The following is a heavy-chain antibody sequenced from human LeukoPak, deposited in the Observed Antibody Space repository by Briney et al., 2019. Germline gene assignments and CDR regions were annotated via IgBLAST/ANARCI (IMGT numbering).Heavy chain of an antibody. CDR1: GASVPIASHY. D-gene: IGHD4-23*01. J-gene: IGHJ4*02. V-gene: IGHV4-39*01. CDR2: IHYSGST. Sequence: SETLSLTCTVSGASVPIASHYWAWIRQPPGKGLEWIGSIHYSGSTYCSPSLKSRLTISGDTYKSQFSLKLTFVTAADTAVYYCTRHHDYGDKIDYWGQGTLVTVSS. CDR3: TRHHDYGDKIDY.